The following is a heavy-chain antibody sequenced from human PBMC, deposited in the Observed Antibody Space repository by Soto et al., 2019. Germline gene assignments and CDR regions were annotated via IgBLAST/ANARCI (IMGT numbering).Heavy chain of an antibody. CDR3: ARGTYCRCIGCYGGYYSYYDMDV. V-gene: IGHV1-69*06. D-gene: IGHD2-15*01. CDR2: IIPIFDSP. Sequence: QVQLVQSGAEVKKPGSSVKVSCKASGGTFNNFAINWVRLAPGQGLEWMGGIIPIFDSPNYAQKFKDRVTITADKSTTTAYMELSSLTSDGTAIYYCARGTYCRCIGCYGGYYSYYDMDVWGQGTTVSVSS. J-gene: IGHJ6*02. CDR1: GGTFNNFA.